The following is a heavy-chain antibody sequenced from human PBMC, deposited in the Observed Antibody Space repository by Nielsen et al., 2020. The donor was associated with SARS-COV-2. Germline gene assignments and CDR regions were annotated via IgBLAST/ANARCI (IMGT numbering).Heavy chain of an antibody. Sequence: ASVKVSCKASGYTFTSYAMHWVRQAPGQRLEWMGWINAGNGNTKYSQKFQGRVTITRDTSASTAYMELSSLRSEDTAVYYCTRFAVVRGAPDYWGQGTLVTSPQ. CDR2: INAGNGNT. D-gene: IGHD3-10*01. V-gene: IGHV1-3*01. J-gene: IGHJ4*02. CDR3: TRFAVVRGAPDY. CDR1: GYTFTSYA.